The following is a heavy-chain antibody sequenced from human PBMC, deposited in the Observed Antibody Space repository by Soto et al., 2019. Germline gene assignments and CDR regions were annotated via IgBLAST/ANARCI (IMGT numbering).Heavy chain of an antibody. Sequence: GKGLEWIGYVYYSGSTKYNPSLESRVTISADTSKNQFSLRVTSVTAADTAVFYFQTYGRIRAGPSVSAFRLNRFSDLGIPAE. J-gene: IGHJ1*01. CDR3: QTYGRIRAGPSVSAFRLNRFSDLGIPAE. D-gene: IGHD3-3*01. V-gene: IGHV4-59*01. CDR2: VYYSGST.